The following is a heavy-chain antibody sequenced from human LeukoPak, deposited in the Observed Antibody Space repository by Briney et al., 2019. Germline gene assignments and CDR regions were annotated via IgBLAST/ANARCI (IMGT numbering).Heavy chain of an antibody. CDR1: GGSISNYY. V-gene: IGHV4-59*01. CDR3: ARGGGFASGYLL. D-gene: IGHD3-22*01. J-gene: IGHJ4*02. Sequence: SETLSLTCTVSGGSISNYYWSWIRQPPGKGLEWIGYIYYSGSTNYNPSLKSRDTISVDTSKNQFSLKLSSVTAADTAVYYCARGGGFASGYLLWGQGTLVTVSS. CDR2: IYYSGST.